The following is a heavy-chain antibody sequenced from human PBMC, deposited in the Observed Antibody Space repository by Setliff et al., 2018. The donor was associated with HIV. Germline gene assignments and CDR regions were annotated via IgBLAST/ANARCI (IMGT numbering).Heavy chain of an antibody. CDR1: GYTFTGYY. V-gene: IGHV1-2*02. CDR2: VNPNNGDT. J-gene: IGHJ5*02. CDR3: AREGGYYGSGSSWFDP. Sequence: ASVKVSCKASGYTFTGYYIHWVRQAPGQGLEWMGWVNPNNGDTKFPQKFQSRVTMTRDTSISTAYMEVSRLRSDDTAVYYCAREGGYYGSGSSWFDPWGQGTLVTVSS. D-gene: IGHD3-10*01.